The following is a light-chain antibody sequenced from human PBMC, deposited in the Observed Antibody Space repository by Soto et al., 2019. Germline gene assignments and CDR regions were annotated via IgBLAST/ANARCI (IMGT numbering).Light chain of an antibody. Sequence: EIVLRQSPNTLSLSPGERATLSCWASESVSSSYLAWYQQRPGQAPRLLIYGASSRATGIPDRFSGSGSGTDFTLTISRLEPEDFAMYYCQQYSASPRTFGQGTNVEI. V-gene: IGKV3-20*01. J-gene: IGKJ2*01. CDR3: QQYSASPRT. CDR2: GAS. CDR1: ESVSSSY.